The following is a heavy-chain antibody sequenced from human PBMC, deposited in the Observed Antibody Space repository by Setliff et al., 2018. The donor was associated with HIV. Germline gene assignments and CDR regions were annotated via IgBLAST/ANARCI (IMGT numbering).Heavy chain of an antibody. V-gene: IGHV3-48*01. CDR2: ISRSSTTM. Sequence: GGSLRLSCAASGFTFSDYSMNWVRQAPGKGLEWVSYISRSSTTMHYADSVKGRFTISKDNAKNSLFLQMNSLRAEDTAVYYCGRDLGSTSLSPWGQGTLVTVSS. CDR1: GFTFSDYS. J-gene: IGHJ5*02. D-gene: IGHD2-2*01. CDR3: GRDLGSTSLSP.